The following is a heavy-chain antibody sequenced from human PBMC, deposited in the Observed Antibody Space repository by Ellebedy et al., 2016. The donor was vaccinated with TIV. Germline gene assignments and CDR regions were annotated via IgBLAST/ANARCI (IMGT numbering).Heavy chain of an antibody. CDR1: VGTLSSYG. J-gene: IGHJ4*02. CDR2: IIPILGKA. V-gene: IGHV1-69*10. D-gene: IGHD4-23*01. Sequence: SVKVSCKASVGTLSSYGISWVRQAPGQGLEWMGGIIPILGKANYAQTFQGRVTITADESTSTAHMELSSLRSEDRAVYYWARVGNYYGGNPSYYFDYWGQGTLVTVSS. CDR3: ARVGNYYGGNPSYYFDY.